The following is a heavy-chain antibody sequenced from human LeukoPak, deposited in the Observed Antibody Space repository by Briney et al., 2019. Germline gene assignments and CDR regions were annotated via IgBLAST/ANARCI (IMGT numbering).Heavy chain of an antibody. CDR3: ARDGDVLRYFDWLLPYYFDY. Sequence: ASVKVSCKASGYTFTSYDINWVRQATGQGLEWMGWISAYNGNTNYAQKLQGRVTMTTDTSTSTAYMELRSLRSDDTAVYYCARDGDVLRYFDWLLPYYFDYWAREPWSPSPQ. D-gene: IGHD3-9*01. J-gene: IGHJ4*02. V-gene: IGHV1-18*01. CDR1: GYTFTSYD. CDR2: ISAYNGNT.